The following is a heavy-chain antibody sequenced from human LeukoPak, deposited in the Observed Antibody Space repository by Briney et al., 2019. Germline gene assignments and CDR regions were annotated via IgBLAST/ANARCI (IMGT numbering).Heavy chain of an antibody. J-gene: IGHJ5*02. CDR3: VRGGESTWS. CDR1: GFTFNGYW. Sequence: PGGSLRLSCAASGFTFNGYWMSWVRQAPGKGLEWVANIKEDGSAQYYVGSVKGRFTISRDNAKNSLYLQMNSLRAEDTAVYYCVRGGESTWSWGQGTLVTVSS. D-gene: IGHD2-15*01. V-gene: IGHV3-7*01. CDR2: IKEDGSAQ.